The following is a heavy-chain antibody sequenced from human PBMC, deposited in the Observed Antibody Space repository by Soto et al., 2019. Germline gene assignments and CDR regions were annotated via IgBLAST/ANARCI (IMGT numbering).Heavy chain of an antibody. CDR2: INHSGST. D-gene: IGHD3-3*01. CDR3: ARASPQIRVVTSYYYMDV. V-gene: IGHV4-34*01. J-gene: IGHJ6*03. CDR1: GGNFSGYY. Sequence: SETLSLTCAVYGGNFSGYYWSWIRQPPGKGLEWIGEINHSGSTNYNPSLKSRVTISVDTSKNQFSLKLSSVTAADTAVYYCARASPQIRVVTSYYYMDVWGKGTTVTVSS.